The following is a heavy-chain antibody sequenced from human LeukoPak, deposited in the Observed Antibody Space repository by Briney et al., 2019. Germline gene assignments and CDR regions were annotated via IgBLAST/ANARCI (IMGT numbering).Heavy chain of an antibody. D-gene: IGHD2-15*01. CDR2: IIPIFGTA. V-gene: IGHV1-69*05. J-gene: IGHJ4*02. CDR1: GGTFSSYA. Sequence: GASVKVSCKASGGTFSSYAISWVRQAPGQGLEWMGRIIPIFGTANYAQKFQGRVTITTDESTSTAYMELSSLRSEDTAVYYCARDLVVDPEHNFDYWGQGTLVTVSS. CDR3: ARDLVVDPEHNFDY.